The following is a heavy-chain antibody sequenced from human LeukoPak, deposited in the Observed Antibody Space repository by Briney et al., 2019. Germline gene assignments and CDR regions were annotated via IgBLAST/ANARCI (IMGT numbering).Heavy chain of an antibody. J-gene: IGHJ6*03. CDR1: GFTFSSYD. CDR2: IGTAGDT. V-gene: IGHV3-13*01. CDR3: AKGSKLVVITRDHYMAV. D-gene: IGHD3-22*01. Sequence: GGSLRLSCAACGFTFSSYDMHWVRQATGKGLEWVSAIGTAGDTYYPDSVKGRFTISRDNSKNTLYLQMNSLRAGDTAVYYCAKGSKLVVITRDHYMAVWGKGTTVTISS.